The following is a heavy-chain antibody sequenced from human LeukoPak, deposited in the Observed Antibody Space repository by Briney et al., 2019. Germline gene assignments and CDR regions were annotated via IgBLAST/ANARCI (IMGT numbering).Heavy chain of an antibody. Sequence: GGSLRLSCAASGFTFSGSLIHWVRQASGKGLEWVGLIRTKADSFATVYAASVKGRFTISRDDTKNTAYVQMNSLKTEDTAVYYCTTGAEPPLYYDVLTGYYPDAFDFWGQGTMVTVSS. CDR1: GFTFSGSL. V-gene: IGHV3-73*01. J-gene: IGHJ3*01. CDR3: TTGAEPPLYYDVLTGYYPDAFDF. CDR2: IRTKADSFAT. D-gene: IGHD3-9*01.